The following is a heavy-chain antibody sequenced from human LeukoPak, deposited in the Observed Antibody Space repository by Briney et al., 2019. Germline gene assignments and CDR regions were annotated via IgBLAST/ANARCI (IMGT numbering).Heavy chain of an antibody. D-gene: IGHD3-3*01. Sequence: SGTLSLTCAVSGASINSNYWWSWVRQSPGEGLEWIGEISHTGSAHYNPSLESRVTILRDKSKNQFSLMLRSVTTADTAVYYCARHYDFWSGYNYWGQGTLVTVAS. CDR2: ISHTGSA. J-gene: IGHJ4*02. CDR3: ARHYDFWSGYNY. V-gene: IGHV4-4*02. CDR1: GASINSNYW.